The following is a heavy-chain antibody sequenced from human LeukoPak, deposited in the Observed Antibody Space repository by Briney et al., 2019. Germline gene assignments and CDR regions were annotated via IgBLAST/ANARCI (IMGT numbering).Heavy chain of an antibody. V-gene: IGHV4-4*07. CDR3: ARGRDRTRDYYDSSGYPNACKKDY. J-gene: IGHJ4*02. CDR2: IYTSGST. D-gene: IGHD3-22*01. CDR1: GGSISSYY. Sequence: PSETLSLTCTVSGGSISSYYWSWIRQPAGKGLEWIGRIYTSGSTNYNPSLKRRFTMSVDTSKNQFSLKLSPVTAADTAVDYCARGRDRTRDYYDSSGYPNACKKDYWGQGTLVTVSS.